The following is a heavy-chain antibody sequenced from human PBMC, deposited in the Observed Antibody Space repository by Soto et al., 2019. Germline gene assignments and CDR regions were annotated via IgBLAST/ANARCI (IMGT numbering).Heavy chain of an antibody. CDR1: GGSISSSSYY. V-gene: IGHV4-39*01. J-gene: IGHJ3*02. CDR2: IYYSGST. D-gene: IGHD4-17*01. Sequence: SETLSLTCTVSGGSISSSSYYWGWIRQPPGKGLEWIGSIYYSGSTYYNPSLKSRVTISVDTSKNQFSLKLSSVTAADTAVYYCARPLPYNDQIGDHTVTTADIWGQGTMVTVSS. CDR3: ARPLPYNDQIGDHTVTTADI.